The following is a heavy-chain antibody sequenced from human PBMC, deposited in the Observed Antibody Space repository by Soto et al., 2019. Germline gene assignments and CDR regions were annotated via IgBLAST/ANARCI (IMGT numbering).Heavy chain of an antibody. CDR1: GFTFTTYW. CDR3: VRVGHGSGSYLGPY. D-gene: IGHD3-10*01. V-gene: IGHV3-7*03. Sequence: EVQLVESGGGLAQPGGSLSLSCVASGFTFTTYWMSWVRQAPGKGLEWVANIRQDGGAQYYVDSVKGRFTISRDNARNAVYLQMDSPRAEATAVYYCVRVGHGSGSYLGPYCGQGILVTVSS. J-gene: IGHJ4*02. CDR2: IRQDGGAQ.